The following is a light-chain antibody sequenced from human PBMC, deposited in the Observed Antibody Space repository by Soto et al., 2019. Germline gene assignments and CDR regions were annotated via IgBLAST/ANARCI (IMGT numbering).Light chain of an antibody. V-gene: IGKV1-5*01. CDR1: QGIGGW. CDR2: DAS. CDR3: QQYNGYWT. Sequence: DIQMTQSPSTLSESVGDRVTITCRASQGIGGWLAWYQQKPGRAPKLLIYDASSLESGVPSRFSGSGSDTEFTLTISSLRPDDFATYYCQQYNGYWTFGQGTRWIS. J-gene: IGKJ1*01.